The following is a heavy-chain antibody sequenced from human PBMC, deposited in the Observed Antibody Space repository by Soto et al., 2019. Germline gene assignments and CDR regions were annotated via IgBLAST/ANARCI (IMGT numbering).Heavy chain of an antibody. CDR3: AREGYYSGAGTYSPPRYYGMDV. V-gene: IGHV1-18*01. CDR2: ISDYNGNT. Sequence: QVQLVQSGVEVKKAGASVKVSCKASGYTFSSYGISWARQAPGQGLEWMGWISDYNGNTHYAQKVQGRLSMTTDTSTRTAYMELRGRRSNDTAVYLCAREGYYSGAGTYSPPRYYGMDVWGQGTTVTVSS. CDR1: GYTFSSYG. J-gene: IGHJ6*02. D-gene: IGHD3-10*01.